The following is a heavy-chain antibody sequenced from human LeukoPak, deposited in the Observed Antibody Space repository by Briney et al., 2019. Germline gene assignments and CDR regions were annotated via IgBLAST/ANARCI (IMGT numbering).Heavy chain of an antibody. V-gene: IGHV3-21*01. D-gene: IGHD5-24*01. Sequence: PGGSLRLSCAASGLTFSGYSMNWVRQAPGKGLEWVSSISGRGGYIFYADSVKGRFTISRDNAKNSLYLQMNSLRVEDTAVYYCGRDKGDDSYYGMDVWGQGTTVIVSS. CDR2: ISGRGGYI. CDR3: GRDKGDDSYYGMDV. CDR1: GLTFSGYS. J-gene: IGHJ6*02.